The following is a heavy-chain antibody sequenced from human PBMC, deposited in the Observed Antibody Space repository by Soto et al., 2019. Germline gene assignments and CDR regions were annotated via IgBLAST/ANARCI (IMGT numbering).Heavy chain of an antibody. J-gene: IGHJ4*02. D-gene: IGHD6-25*01. CDR2: INPNGGST. Sequence: QVQLVQSGAEVKKPGASVKVSCKASGYIFINYYIHWVRQAPGQGLEWIGIINPNGGSTNYAQKFRGRVTLARDTSTSTIYMDLSSLRSEDTAMYYCARDLAAGDFWGQGTLVTVSS. CDR1: GYIFINYY. CDR3: ARDLAAGDF. V-gene: IGHV1-46*01.